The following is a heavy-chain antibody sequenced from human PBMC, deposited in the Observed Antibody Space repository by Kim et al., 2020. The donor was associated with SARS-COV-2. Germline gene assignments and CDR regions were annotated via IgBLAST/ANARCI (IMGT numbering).Heavy chain of an antibody. V-gene: IGHV4-38-2*02. CDR2: IYHSGST. CDR3: ASLYDSSGYFFDY. D-gene: IGHD3-22*01. Sequence: SETLSLTCTVSGYSISSGYYWGWIRQPPGKGLEWIGSIYHSGSTYYNPSLKSRVTISVDTSKNQFSLKLSSVTAADTAVYYCASLYDSSGYFFDYWGQGTLVTVSS. CDR1: GYSISSGYY. J-gene: IGHJ4*02.